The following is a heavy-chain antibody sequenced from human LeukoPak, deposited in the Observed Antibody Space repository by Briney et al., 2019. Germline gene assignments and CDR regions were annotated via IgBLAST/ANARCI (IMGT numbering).Heavy chain of an antibody. D-gene: IGHD6-6*01. Sequence: NPSETLSLTCTVSGGSISSGGYYWGWIRQHPGKGLEWIGYIYYSGSTYYNPSLKSRVTISVDTSKNQFSLKLSSVTAADTAVYYCARRGRSSSSGWFDPWGQGTLVTVSS. V-gene: IGHV4-31*03. CDR1: GGSISSGGYY. J-gene: IGHJ5*02. CDR3: ARRGRSSSSGWFDP. CDR2: IYYSGST.